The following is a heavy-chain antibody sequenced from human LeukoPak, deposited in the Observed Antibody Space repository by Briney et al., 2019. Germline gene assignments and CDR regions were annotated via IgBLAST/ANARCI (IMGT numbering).Heavy chain of an antibody. Sequence: GGSLRLSCAASGFTFSSDWMHWVRQGPGKGLVWVSRMNSDGSYTAYADAVKGRFTISRDNAKNTLYLQMDSLRAEDTAVYYCTRSRYSGSHQDYWGQGTLVTVSS. CDR1: GFTFSSDW. CDR2: MNSDGSYT. D-gene: IGHD1-26*01. V-gene: IGHV3-74*01. J-gene: IGHJ4*02. CDR3: TRSRYSGSHQDY.